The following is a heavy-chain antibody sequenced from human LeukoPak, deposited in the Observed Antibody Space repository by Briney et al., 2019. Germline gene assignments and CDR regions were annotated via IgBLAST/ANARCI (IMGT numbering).Heavy chain of an antibody. CDR2: ISYDGGDI. V-gene: IGHV3-30*03. CDR3: ARDLSSAWSFVY. J-gene: IGHJ4*02. Sequence: PGRSLRLSCAASGFTFSSYGMHWVRQSPGKGLEWVALISYDGGDINYANSVKGRFTVSRDDSKNTLYLQMNSLRAEDTAVYYCARDLSSAWSFVYWGQGTLVTVSS. CDR1: GFTFSSYG. D-gene: IGHD6-25*01.